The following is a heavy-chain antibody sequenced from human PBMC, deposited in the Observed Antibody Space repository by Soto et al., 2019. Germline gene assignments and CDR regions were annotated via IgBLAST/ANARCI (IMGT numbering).Heavy chain of an antibody. D-gene: IGHD1-26*01. Sequence: SLRLSCAASGFTFSSYSMNWVRQAPGKGLEWVSSISSSSSYIYYADSVKGRFTISRDNAKNSLYLQMNSLRAEDTAVYYCARASPPVGDAFDIWGQGTMVTVSS. CDR3: ARASPPVGDAFDI. V-gene: IGHV3-21*01. CDR1: GFTFSSYS. CDR2: ISSSSSYI. J-gene: IGHJ3*02.